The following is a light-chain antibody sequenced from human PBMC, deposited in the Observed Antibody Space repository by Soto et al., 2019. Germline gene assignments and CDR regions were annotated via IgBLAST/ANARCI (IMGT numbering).Light chain of an antibody. Sequence: EIVLTQSPATLSLSPGERATLSCRASQSVRSYLAWYQQKPGQAPRLLIYGASSRATGIPDRFSGSGSGTDFTLTISRLEPEDFAVYYCQPYNNWPLTFGGGTKVDIK. J-gene: IGKJ4*01. CDR3: QPYNNWPLT. CDR1: QSVRSY. CDR2: GAS. V-gene: IGKV3-11*01.